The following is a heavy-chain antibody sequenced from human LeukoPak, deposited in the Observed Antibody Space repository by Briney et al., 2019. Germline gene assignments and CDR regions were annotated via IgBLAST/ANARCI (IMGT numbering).Heavy chain of an antibody. V-gene: IGHV4-59*05. J-gene: IGHJ4*02. CDR3: AKVTLYSSGSDY. D-gene: IGHD6-19*01. CDR1: GASISSYY. Sequence: SETLSLTCTVSGASISSYYWSWIRQPAGKGLEWIGSIYYSGITYYYPSLKSRVTISVDTSKNQFSLKLNSVTAADTAVYYCAKVTLYSSGSDYWGQGTLVTVSS. CDR2: IYYSGIT.